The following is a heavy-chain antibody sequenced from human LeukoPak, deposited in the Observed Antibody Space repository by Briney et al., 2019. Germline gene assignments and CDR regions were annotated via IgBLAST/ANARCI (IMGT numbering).Heavy chain of an antibody. V-gene: IGHV1-69*13. Sequence: SVKVSCKASGGIFSSYAISWVRQAPGQGREWMGGIIPIFGTANYAQKFQGRVTITADESTSTAYMELSSLRSDDTAVYYCARSYYYDSSGYSLNPNYYYYYMYVWGKGTTVTISS. D-gene: IGHD3-22*01. J-gene: IGHJ6*03. CDR3: ARSYYYDSSGYSLNPNYYYYYMYV. CDR1: GGIFSSYA. CDR2: IIPIFGTA.